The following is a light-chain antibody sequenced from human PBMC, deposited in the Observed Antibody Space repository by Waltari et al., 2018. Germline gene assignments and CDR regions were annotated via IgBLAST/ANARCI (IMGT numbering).Light chain of an antibody. J-gene: IGKJ2*01. V-gene: IGKV1-5*03. CDR1: TSILTW. CDR2: KAF. Sequence: DPQMTQSPSPLSASVGDRVPITCRASTSILTWLAWYQQKPGKAPRLLIYKAFNLESGVPGRFSGSASGTEFNLTISSLQPDDSATYYCQQYHDYSAFGQGTKLEIK. CDR3: QQYHDYSA.